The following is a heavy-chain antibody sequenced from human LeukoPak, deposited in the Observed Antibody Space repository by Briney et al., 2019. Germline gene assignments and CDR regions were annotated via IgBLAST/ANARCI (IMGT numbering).Heavy chain of an antibody. J-gene: IGHJ5*02. D-gene: IGHD2-15*01. CDR3: ARQMVIAATIDWFDP. V-gene: IGHV5-51*01. CDR2: IYPGDSDT. Sequence: GESLKISCKGSGYSFTSYWIGWVRQMPGKGLEWMGIIYPGDSDTRYSPSFQGQVTISADKSISTAYLQWSSLKASDTAMYYCARQMVIAATIDWFDPWGQGTLVTVSS. CDR1: GYSFTSYW.